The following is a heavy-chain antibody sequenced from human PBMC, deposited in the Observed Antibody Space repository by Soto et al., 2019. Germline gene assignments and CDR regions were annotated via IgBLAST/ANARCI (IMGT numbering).Heavy chain of an antibody. J-gene: IGHJ4*02. CDR3: AKCIVGSGWYEYFDY. Sequence: GGSLRLSCAASGFTFSSYAMSWVRQAPGKGLEWVSAISGSGGSTYYADSVKGRFTISRDNSKNTLYLQMNSLRAEDTAVYYCAKCIVGSGWYEYFDYWGQGTLVTVSS. CDR2: ISGSGGST. D-gene: IGHD6-19*01. CDR1: GFTFSSYA. V-gene: IGHV3-23*01.